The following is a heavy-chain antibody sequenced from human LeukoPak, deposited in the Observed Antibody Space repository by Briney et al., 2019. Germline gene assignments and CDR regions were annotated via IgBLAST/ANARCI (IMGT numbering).Heavy chain of an antibody. CDR2: ISYDGSNK. V-gene: IGHV3-30*18. D-gene: IGHD1-1*01. CDR1: GFTFSSYG. J-gene: IGHJ5*02. Sequence: GRSLRLSCAASGFTFSSYGMHWVRQAPGKGLEWVAVISYDGSNKYYADPVKGRFTISRDNSKNTLYLQMNSLRAEDTAVYYCAKDQGTTGTTPASQRPFDPWGQGTLVTVSS. CDR3: AKDQGTTGTTPASQRPFDP.